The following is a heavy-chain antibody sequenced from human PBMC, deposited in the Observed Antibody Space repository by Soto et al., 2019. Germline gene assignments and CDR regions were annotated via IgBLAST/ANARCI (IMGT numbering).Heavy chain of an antibody. CDR3: AKDRLAGGFDY. CDR2: VSATAGTT. Sequence: SGGSLRLSCAAAGGTFSNYAMSWVRQAPGKGLEWVSLVSATAGTTYYTDSVKGRFTISRDNSRNTVYLQMNSLRADDMAVYYCAKDRLAGGFDYWGQGTLVTVSS. CDR1: GGTFSNYA. V-gene: IGHV3-23*01. J-gene: IGHJ4*02. D-gene: IGHD3-16*01.